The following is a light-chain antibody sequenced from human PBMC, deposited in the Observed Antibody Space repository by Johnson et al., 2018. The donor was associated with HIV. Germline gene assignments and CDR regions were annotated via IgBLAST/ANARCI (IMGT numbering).Light chain of an antibody. J-gene: IGLJ1*01. V-gene: IGLV1-51*02. Sequence: QSVLTQPPSVSAAPGQRVNISCSGHSSNIENYFVSWYQQLPGAAPRLLIYEDYKRPSGIPDRFSGSKSGTSATLRITGLQPVDEADYYCGTWDSSLSAGYVFGTGTKVTVL. CDR2: EDY. CDR3: GTWDSSLSAGYV. CDR1: SSNIENYF.